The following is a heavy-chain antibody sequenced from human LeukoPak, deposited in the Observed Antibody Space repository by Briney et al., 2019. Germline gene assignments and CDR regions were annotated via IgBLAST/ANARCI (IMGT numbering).Heavy chain of an antibody. D-gene: IGHD3-22*01. CDR3: ARELYYYDSSGYWSRPFDY. Sequence: GGSLRLSCAASGFTFSNYAMHWVRQAPGKGLEWVAVISYDGSNKYYADSVKGRFTISRDNSKNTLYLQMNSLRAEDTAVYYCARELYYYDSSGYWSRPFDYWGQGTLVTVSS. CDR2: ISYDGSNK. J-gene: IGHJ4*02. CDR1: GFTFSNYA. V-gene: IGHV3-30-3*01.